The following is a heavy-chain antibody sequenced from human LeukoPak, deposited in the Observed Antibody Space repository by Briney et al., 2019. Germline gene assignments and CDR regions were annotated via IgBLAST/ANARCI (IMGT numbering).Heavy chain of an antibody. CDR1: GFTSNTHA. CDR2: ISDSGDKK. D-gene: IGHD2-15*01. J-gene: IGHJ4*02. V-gene: IGHV3-23*01. CDR3: TKAWAADH. Sequence: GGSLRLSCAASGFTSNTHAMTWVRQAPGKGLEWVSAISDSGDKKYYAASVKGRFTISRDNAKNTLYLQMNSLRAEDTAVYYCTKAWAADHWGQGALVTVSS.